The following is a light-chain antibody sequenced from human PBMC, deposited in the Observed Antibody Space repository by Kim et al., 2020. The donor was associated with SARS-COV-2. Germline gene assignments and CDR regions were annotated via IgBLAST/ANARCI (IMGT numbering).Light chain of an antibody. CDR3: QQYKNWPSYT. CDR1: QSVATN. V-gene: IGKV3-15*01. CDR2: GAS. Sequence: VSPGERVTLSCRASQSVATNLAWYQQKPGQSPRLVIYGASTRATGIPARFSGSGSGTEFTLSITSLQSEDFAVYYCQQYKNWPSYTFGQGTKLEIK. J-gene: IGKJ2*01.